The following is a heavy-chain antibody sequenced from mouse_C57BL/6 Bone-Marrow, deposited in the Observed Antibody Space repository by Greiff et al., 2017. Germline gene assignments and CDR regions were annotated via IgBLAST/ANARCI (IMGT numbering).Heavy chain of an antibody. V-gene: IGHV1-62-2*01. CDR3: AIHEAPNDYGRSYAWFAY. J-gene: IGHJ3*01. CDR2: FYPGSGSI. D-gene: IGHD1-1*01. Sequence: QVQLQQSGAELVKPGASVKLSCKASGYTFTEYTIHWVKQRSGQGLEWIGWFYPGSGSINYNEKFKDKATLTADKSSSTVYMELSRLTSEDSAVYFCAIHEAPNDYGRSYAWFAYWGQGTLGTVSA. CDR1: GYTFTEYT.